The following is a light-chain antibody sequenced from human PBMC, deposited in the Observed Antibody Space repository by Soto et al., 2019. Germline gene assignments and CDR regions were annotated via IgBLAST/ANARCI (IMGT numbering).Light chain of an antibody. CDR3: QRKWT. J-gene: IGKJ1*01. V-gene: IGKV3-15*01. CDR2: DAS. CDR1: QSISGN. Sequence: EIVMTQSPATLSVSPGESATLSCRASQSISGNVAWYQQRPGRAPRLLIYDASTRATGIPARFTGSGSGTEFALTISSLQSEDFAVYYCQRKWTFGQGTKVEFK.